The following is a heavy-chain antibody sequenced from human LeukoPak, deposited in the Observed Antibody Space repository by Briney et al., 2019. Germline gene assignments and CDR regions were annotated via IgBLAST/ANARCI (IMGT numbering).Heavy chain of an antibody. Sequence: SSETLSLTCSVSGYSISSGYYWGWIRQPPGKGLEWIGYIYYSGSTYYNPSLKSRVTISVDTSKNQFSLKLSSVTAADTAVYYCARVPGGYFDYWGQGTLVTVSS. J-gene: IGHJ4*02. D-gene: IGHD1-14*01. CDR3: ARVPGGYFDY. CDR1: GYSISSGYY. V-gene: IGHV4-38-2*02. CDR2: IYYSGST.